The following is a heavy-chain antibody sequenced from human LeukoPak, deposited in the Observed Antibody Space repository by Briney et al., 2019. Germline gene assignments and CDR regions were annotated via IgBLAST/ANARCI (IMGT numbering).Heavy chain of an antibody. D-gene: IGHD6-6*01. V-gene: IGHV1-2*06. CDR2: INPQSGGT. CDR3: ARDLPYSSSSGPYSYYMDV. CDR1: GGTFSSYA. Sequence: ASVKVSCKASGGTFSSYAISWVRQAPGQGLEWMGRINPQSGGTKYARNFQGRVTMTRDTSISTVYMELSRLRSDDTAAYYCARDLPYSSSSGPYSYYMDVWGKGTTVTVSS. J-gene: IGHJ6*03.